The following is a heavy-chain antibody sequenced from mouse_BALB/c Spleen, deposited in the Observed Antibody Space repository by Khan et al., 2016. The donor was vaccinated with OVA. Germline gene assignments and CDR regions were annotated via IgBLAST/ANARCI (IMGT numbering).Heavy chain of an antibody. CDR2: IDPNNGVT. J-gene: IGHJ3*01. V-gene: IGHV1S135*01. D-gene: IGHD1-1*01. CDR1: GYSFTSYI. Sequence: VQLQQPGPELEQPGASVKVSCKASGYSFTSYIMYWVKQSHGKSFEWIGYIDPNNGVTTYNQKFKGKATLTVDKSSTTATMHFNSLTSEDSAFYSCARGGYGGFAYWGQGTLVTVSA. CDR3: ARGGYGGFAY.